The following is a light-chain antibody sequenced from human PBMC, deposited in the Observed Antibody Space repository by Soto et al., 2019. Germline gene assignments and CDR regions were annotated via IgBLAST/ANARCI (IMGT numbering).Light chain of an antibody. CDR3: MQALQSPVT. J-gene: IGKJ5*01. Sequence: DIVMTQSPLSLPVSPGEPASISCRSSQSLLHTDGYNYLDWYLQKSGQSPQLLIYLGSSRASGVPDRFSGSGSGTDFTLKIIRVEAEDVGVYYCMQALQSPVTFGQGTRLDIK. CDR2: LGS. CDR1: QSLLHTDGYNY. V-gene: IGKV2-28*01.